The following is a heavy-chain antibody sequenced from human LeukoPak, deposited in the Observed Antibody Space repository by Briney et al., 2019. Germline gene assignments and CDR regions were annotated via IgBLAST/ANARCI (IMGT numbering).Heavy chain of an antibody. CDR2: ISSSSNYT. V-gene: IGHV3-21*05. CDR3: ANSISARGAAY. CDR1: GFTFSGYG. D-gene: IGHD6-6*01. Sequence: GGSLRLSCAASGFTFSGYGMHWVRQAPGKGLEWVSYISSSSNYTNYADSVKGRFTISRDNGKNSLYLQMSSLRAEDTAVYYCANSISARGAAYWGQGTLVTVSS. J-gene: IGHJ4*02.